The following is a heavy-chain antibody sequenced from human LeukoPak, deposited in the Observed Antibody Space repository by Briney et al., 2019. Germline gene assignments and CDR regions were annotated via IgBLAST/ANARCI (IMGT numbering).Heavy chain of an antibody. J-gene: IGHJ4*02. CDR1: GYTFTSYA. CDR3: AKYNWNVGAFDY. Sequence: ASVKVSCKASGYTFTSYAMHWVRQAPGQRLEWMGWINAGNGNTKYSQKFQGRVTITWDTSASTAYMELSSLRSEDTAVYYCAKYNWNVGAFDYWGQGTLVTVSS. V-gene: IGHV1-3*01. CDR2: INAGNGNT. D-gene: IGHD1-1*01.